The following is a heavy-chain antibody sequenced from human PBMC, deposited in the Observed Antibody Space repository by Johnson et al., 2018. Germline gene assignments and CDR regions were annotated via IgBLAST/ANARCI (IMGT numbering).Heavy chain of an antibody. CDR1: GGSISSHY. J-gene: IGHJ1*01. V-gene: IGHV4-4*07. D-gene: IGHD3-22*01. CDR3: AKDREYDSSVYYSEYFQH. Sequence: QVQLQESGPGLVKPSETLSLTCTISGGSISSHYWSWIRQPAGKGLEWIGRIHPSGSTNYNPSLKSRVTMSVDTSKHQFSLNLSSVTAADTAVYYCAKDREYDSSVYYSEYFQHWGQGTLVTVSS. CDR2: IHPSGST.